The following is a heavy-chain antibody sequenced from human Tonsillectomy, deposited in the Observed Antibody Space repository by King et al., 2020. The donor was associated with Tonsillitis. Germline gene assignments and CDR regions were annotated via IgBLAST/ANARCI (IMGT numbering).Heavy chain of an antibody. CDR2: INPNSGGT. V-gene: IGHV1-2*02. D-gene: IGHD2-15*01. Sequence: QLVQSGAEVKKPGASVKVSCKASGYSFTGSYIHWVRQAPGQGLEWMGWINPNSGGTEYAQKFQGRVTMTRDTSISKAYMELSGLRFDDTAVYYCASLYCSDGKCYAGWFDPWGQGTLVTVSS. CDR3: ASLYCSDGKCYAGWFDP. CDR1: GYSFTGSY. J-gene: IGHJ5*02.